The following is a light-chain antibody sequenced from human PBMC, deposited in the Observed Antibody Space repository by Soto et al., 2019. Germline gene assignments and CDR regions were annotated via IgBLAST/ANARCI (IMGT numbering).Light chain of an antibody. CDR3: SSYTSSSTVV. CDR2: DVS. J-gene: IGLJ2*01. CDR1: SSDVGGYKY. V-gene: IGLV2-14*01. Sequence: QSALTQPASVSGSPGQSITISCTGTSSDVGGYKYVSWYQQHPGNAPKVVIYDVSNRPSGVSNRISGSKSGNTASLTISGLQAEDEADYYCSSYTSSSTVVFGGGTKLTVL.